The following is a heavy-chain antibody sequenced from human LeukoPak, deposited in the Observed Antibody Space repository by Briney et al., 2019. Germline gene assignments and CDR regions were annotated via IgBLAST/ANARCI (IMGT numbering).Heavy chain of an antibody. D-gene: IGHD2-15*01. V-gene: IGHV4-34*01. CDR2: INHSGST. J-gene: IGHJ5*02. CDR3: ARNKLGYCSGGSCSGCDP. CDR1: GGSFSGYY. Sequence: SETLSLTCAVYGGSFSGYYWSWIRQPPGKGLEWIGEINHSGSTNYNPSLKRRVTIAVDTSKNQFSLKLSSVTAADTAVYYCARNKLGYCSGGSCSGCDPWGQGTLVTVSS.